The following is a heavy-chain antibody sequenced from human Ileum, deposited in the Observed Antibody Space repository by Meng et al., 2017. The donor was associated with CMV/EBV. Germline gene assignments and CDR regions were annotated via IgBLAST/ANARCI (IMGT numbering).Heavy chain of an antibody. Sequence: GGSLRLSCAASGFTFSSYWMTWVRQAPGKGLEWVANIKQDGSEKYYVDSVKGRFTISRDNAKNSLYLQMNSLRAEDTAVYYCARAAAFWSGYDRREIAAGVDYWGQGTLVTVSS. D-gene: IGHD3-3*01. J-gene: IGHJ4*02. V-gene: IGHV3-7*04. CDR3: ARAAAFWSGYDRREIAAGVDY. CDR2: IKQDGSEK. CDR1: GFTFSSYW.